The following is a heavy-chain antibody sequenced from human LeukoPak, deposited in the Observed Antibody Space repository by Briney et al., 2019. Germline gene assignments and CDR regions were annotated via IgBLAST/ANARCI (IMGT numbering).Heavy chain of an antibody. CDR3: ARDLNPYDSSGYYRVY. CDR2: ISAYNGNT. J-gene: IGHJ4*02. CDR1: GYTFTSYG. D-gene: IGHD3-22*01. Sequence: GASVKVSCKASGYTFTSYGISWVRQAPGQGLEWMGWISAYNGNTNYAQKLQGRVTMTTDTSTSTAYMELRSLRSGDTAVYYCARDLNPYDSSGYYRVYWGQGTLVTVSS. V-gene: IGHV1-18*01.